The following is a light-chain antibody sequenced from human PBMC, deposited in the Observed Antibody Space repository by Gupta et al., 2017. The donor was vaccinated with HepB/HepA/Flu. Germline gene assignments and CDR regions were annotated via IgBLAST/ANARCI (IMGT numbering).Light chain of an antibody. CDR1: QSVSSSY. CDR3: QQDSSSNK. CDR2: GAS. Sequence: EIVLTQSPGTLSLSPGERATLSCRASQSVSSSYLAWYQQKPGQAPRLLIYGASSRATGIPDRFSGSGSGTDFTLTSSRREPEDFAVYYGQQDSSSNKFGQGTKVEIK. J-gene: IGKJ2*01. V-gene: IGKV3-20*01.